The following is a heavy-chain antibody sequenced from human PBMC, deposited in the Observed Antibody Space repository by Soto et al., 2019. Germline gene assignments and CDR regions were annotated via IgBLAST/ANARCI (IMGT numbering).Heavy chain of an antibody. Sequence: ASVKVSCKASGYTFTSYYMHWVRQAPGQGLEWMGIINPSGGSTSYAQKFQGRVTMTRDTSTSTVYMELSSLRSEDTAVYYCSRGGYSSLYYYGMDVWGQGTTVTVSS. V-gene: IGHV1-46*01. D-gene: IGHD6-13*01. J-gene: IGHJ6*02. CDR2: INPSGGST. CDR3: SRGGYSSLYYYGMDV. CDR1: GYTFTSYY.